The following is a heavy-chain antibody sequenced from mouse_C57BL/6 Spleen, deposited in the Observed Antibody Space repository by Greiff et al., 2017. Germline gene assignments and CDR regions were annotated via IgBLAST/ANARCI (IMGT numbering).Heavy chain of an antibody. CDR1: GYTFTSYW. V-gene: IGHV1-52*01. CDR3: ARGGFITTVVATEALDY. CDR2: IDPSDSVT. Sequence: QVHVKQPGAELVRPGSSVKLSCKASGYTFTSYWMHWVKQRPIQGLEWIGNIDPSDSVTHYNQKFKDKATLTVDKSSSTASMQLSNLTSEDSAVYYCARGGFITTVVATEALDYWGQGTSVTVSS. J-gene: IGHJ4*01. D-gene: IGHD1-1*01.